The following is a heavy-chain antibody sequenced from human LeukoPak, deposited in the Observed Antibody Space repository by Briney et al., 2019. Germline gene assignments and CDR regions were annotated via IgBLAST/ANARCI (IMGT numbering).Heavy chain of an antibody. V-gene: IGHV4-34*01. Sequence: SSETLSLTCAVYGGSFSGYYWSWIRQPPGKGLEWIGEINHSGSTNYNPSLKSRVTISVDTSKSQFSLNLSSVTAADTAVYYCARVTTVLTVDYWGQGTLVTVSS. J-gene: IGHJ4*02. CDR1: GGSFSGYY. CDR3: ARVTTVLTVDY. D-gene: IGHD4-23*01. CDR2: INHSGST.